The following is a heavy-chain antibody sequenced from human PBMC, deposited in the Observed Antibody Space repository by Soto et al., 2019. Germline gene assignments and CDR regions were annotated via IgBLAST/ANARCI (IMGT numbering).Heavy chain of an antibody. D-gene: IGHD2-15*01. Sequence: GESLKISCKGSGYSFTSYWIGWVRQMPGKGLEWMGIIYPGDSDTRYSPSFQGQVTISADKSISTAYLQWSSLKASDTAMYYCARHSGYCRGGNCFPDNWFDPWGKGTLVTVSS. CDR3: ARHSGYCRGGNCFPDNWFDP. V-gene: IGHV5-51*01. CDR1: GYSFTSYW. CDR2: IYPGDSDT. J-gene: IGHJ5*02.